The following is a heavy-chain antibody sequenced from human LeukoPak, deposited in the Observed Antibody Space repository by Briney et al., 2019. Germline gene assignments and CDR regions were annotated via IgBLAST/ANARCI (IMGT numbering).Heavy chain of an antibody. CDR3: ARVGPSSGWPEIDY. J-gene: IGHJ4*02. D-gene: IGHD6-19*01. Sequence: GGSLRLSCAASGFSFSSYGMHWVRQAPGKGLEWVAVILYDGSNKYYADSVKGRFTISRDNSKNTLYLQMNSLRAEDTAVYYCARVGPSSGWPEIDYWGQGTLVTVSS. CDR1: GFSFSSYG. V-gene: IGHV3-30*03. CDR2: ILYDGSNK.